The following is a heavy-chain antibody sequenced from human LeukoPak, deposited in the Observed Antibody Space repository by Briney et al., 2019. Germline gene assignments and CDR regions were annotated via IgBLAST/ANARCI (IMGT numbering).Heavy chain of an antibody. CDR2: INPTTGVA. V-gene: IGHV1-2*06. CDR3: ARLDRNYYYLDV. Sequence: ASVNVSCKTSGYTFTVHYMNWVRQAPGQGLEWMGRINPTTGVANYAQKFQGRITVTRDTSINTAYMELSSLTSDDTAVYYCARLDRNYYYLDVWGKGTTVTVSS. D-gene: IGHD1-1*01. J-gene: IGHJ6*03. CDR1: GYTFTVHY.